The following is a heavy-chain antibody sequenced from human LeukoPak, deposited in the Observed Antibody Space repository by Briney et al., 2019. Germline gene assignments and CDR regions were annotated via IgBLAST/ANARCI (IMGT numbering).Heavy chain of an antibody. CDR2: ISDSGDTI. CDR1: GFTFSDYY. J-gene: IGHJ5*02. Sequence: GGSLRLSCVASGFTFSDYYMSWIRQAPGKGLEWISYISDSGDTIYYADSVKGRLTISRDNAKNSLYLQMNSLRAEDTAVYYCARDGAVVESASWFDPWGQGTLVTVSS. V-gene: IGHV3-11*04. D-gene: IGHD3-22*01. CDR3: ARDGAVVESASWFDP.